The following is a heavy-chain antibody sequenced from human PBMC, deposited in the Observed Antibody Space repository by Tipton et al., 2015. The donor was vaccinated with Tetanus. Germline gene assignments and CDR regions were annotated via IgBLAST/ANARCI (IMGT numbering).Heavy chain of an antibody. D-gene: IGHD2-21*02. Sequence: TLSLTCTVSGGSISNSNFYWSWIRQPPGKGLEWIGYICYSGSTYYNPSLKGRVTVSLDTSKNQFSLRLTSVTDADTAVCYCVRDHARACGGDCYPGGFDIWGQGTMVPVSS. CDR3: VRDHARACGGDCYPGGFDI. V-gene: IGHV4-30-4*01. J-gene: IGHJ3*02. CDR2: ICYSGST. CDR1: GGSISNSNFY.